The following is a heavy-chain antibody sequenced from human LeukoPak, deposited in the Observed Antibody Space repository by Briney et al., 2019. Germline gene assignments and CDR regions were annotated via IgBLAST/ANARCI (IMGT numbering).Heavy chain of an antibody. J-gene: IGHJ6*04. CDR1: GYTFTIYA. D-gene: IGHD2-2*02. V-gene: IGHV1-3*01. CDR2: INAGNGNT. Sequence: ASVSVSRKASGYTFTIYAMHLVSDAPGQRLEWMGWINAGNGNTKYLQRFQGRVTITRDTSASTDYMELSRLRSEYTAVYYCARGRPSVVVPAAINYYYAMDVWGNGTTVTVSS. CDR3: ARGRPSVVVPAAINYYYAMDV.